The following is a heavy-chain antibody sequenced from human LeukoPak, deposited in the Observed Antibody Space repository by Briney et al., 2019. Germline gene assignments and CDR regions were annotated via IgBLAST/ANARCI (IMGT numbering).Heavy chain of an antibody. CDR2: INPNSGGT. D-gene: IGHD3-10*01. CDR1: GYTFISYY. V-gene: IGHV1-2*02. J-gene: IGHJ4*02. CDR3: ARAQGYYGSGNDY. Sequence: ASVKVSCKASGYTFISYYMHWVRQAPGQGLEWMGWINPNSGGTNYAQKFQGRVTMTRDTSISTAYMELSRLRSDDTAVYYCARAQGYYGSGNDYWGQGTLVTVSS.